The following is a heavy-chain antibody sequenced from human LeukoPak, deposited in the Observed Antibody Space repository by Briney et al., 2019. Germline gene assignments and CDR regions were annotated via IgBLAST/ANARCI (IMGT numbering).Heavy chain of an antibody. Sequence: GGSLRLSCVASGFTFSSYAMSWVRQAPGKGLEWVSTISCSGYTTYYADSVKGRFTISRDNSKNSMYLQMNSLRVEDTALYYCAKLVGGLPFDLWGQGTVVTVSS. CDR1: GFTFSSYA. J-gene: IGHJ3*01. CDR2: ISCSGYTT. D-gene: IGHD1-26*01. CDR3: AKLVGGLPFDL. V-gene: IGHV3-23*01.